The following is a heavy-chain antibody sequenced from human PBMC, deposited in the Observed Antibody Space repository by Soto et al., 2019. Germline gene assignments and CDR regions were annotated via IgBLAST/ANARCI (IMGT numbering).Heavy chain of an antibody. CDR2: IYYSGST. CDR1: GGSISSGGYY. V-gene: IGHV4-31*03. Sequence: SETLSRTCTVSGGSISSGGYYWSWIRQHPXKGLEWIGYIYYSGSTYYNPSLKSRVTISVDTSKNQFSLKLSSVTAADTAVYHCARRAYYYRSGSYTWFDPCGQGSLVTVSS. J-gene: IGHJ5*02. CDR3: ARRAYYYRSGSYTWFDP. D-gene: IGHD3-10*01.